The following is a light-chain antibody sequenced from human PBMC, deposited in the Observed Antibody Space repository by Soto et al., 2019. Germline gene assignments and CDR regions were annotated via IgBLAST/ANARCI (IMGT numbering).Light chain of an antibody. Sequence: DIQITQSPSTLSSPFVGRDTNTCRASQSVNKWLAWFQQKPGKVPKLLIFDASTLQTGVPSRFSGSGSGTEFTLTISSLQPDDFATYYCQQYNSYSTFGQGTKVDIK. V-gene: IGKV1-5*01. CDR2: DAS. J-gene: IGKJ1*01. CDR1: QSVNKW. CDR3: QQYNSYST.